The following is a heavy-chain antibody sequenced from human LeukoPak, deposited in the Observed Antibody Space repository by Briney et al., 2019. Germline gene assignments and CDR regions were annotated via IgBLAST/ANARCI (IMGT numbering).Heavy chain of an antibody. V-gene: IGHV3-30*18. CDR3: AKPLVGAPYYLDF. D-gene: IGHD1-26*01. J-gene: IGHJ4*02. CDR2: ISYDGSKK. Sequence: GGSLRLSCAASGFTFSSSGIHWVRQAPSKGVEWLAVISYDGSKKYYADSVKGRFTISRDNSKNTLSLQMNSLRAEDTGVYYCAKPLVGAPYYLDFWGQGTRVTVSS. CDR1: GFTFSSSG.